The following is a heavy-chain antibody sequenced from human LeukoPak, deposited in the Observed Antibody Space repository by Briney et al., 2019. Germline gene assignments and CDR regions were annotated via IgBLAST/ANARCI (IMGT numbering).Heavy chain of an antibody. CDR3: ARYTAHDAFDI. J-gene: IGHJ3*02. CDR2: TRNKANSYTT. Sequence: GGSLRLSCAASGFTFSDHYMDWVRQAPGKGLEWVGRTRNKANSYTTGYAASVKGRFTISRDDSKNSLYLQMNNLKTEETAVYYCARYTAHDAFDIWGQGTMVTVSS. D-gene: IGHD3-16*02. CDR1: GFTFSDHY. V-gene: IGHV3-72*01.